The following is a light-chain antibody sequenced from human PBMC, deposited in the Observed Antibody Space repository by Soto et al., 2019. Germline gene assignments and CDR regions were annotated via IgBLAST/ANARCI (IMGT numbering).Light chain of an antibody. CDR2: DVS. CDR3: SSYTGGSTVI. CDR1: SSDIGDYNY. J-gene: IGLJ2*01. Sequence: QSALTQPASVSGSPGQSITISCTGTSSDIGDYNYVSWYQQRPGKAPKLIIYDVSNRPSGVSDRFSGSLSGNTAYLTISGLQPEDEADYYCSSYTGGSTVIFGGGTQLTVL. V-gene: IGLV2-14*01.